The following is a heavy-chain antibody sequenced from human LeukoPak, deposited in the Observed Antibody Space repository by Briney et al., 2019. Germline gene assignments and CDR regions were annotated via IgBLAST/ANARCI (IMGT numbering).Heavy chain of an antibody. CDR3: ARSIASSWFDP. Sequence: ASVKVSCKACGYTFTSYAMNWVRQAPGQGLEWMGWISAYNGNTNYAQKLQGRVTMTTDTSTSTAYMELRSLRADDTAVYYCARSIASSWFDPWGQGTLVTVSS. D-gene: IGHD6-6*01. V-gene: IGHV1-18*01. CDR2: ISAYNGNT. J-gene: IGHJ5*02. CDR1: GYTFTSYA.